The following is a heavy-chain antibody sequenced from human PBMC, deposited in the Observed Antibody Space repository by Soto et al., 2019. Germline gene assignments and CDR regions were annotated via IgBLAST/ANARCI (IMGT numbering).Heavy chain of an antibody. CDR3: ARQGAAAAPGDF. CDR1: GYSFTTYL. Sequence: PGESLKISFKGSGYSFTTYLICWVRQMPGKGLGWMGIIYPGDSDTRYSPSFQGQVTISADKSISTAYLQWSSLKASDTAIYYCARQGAAAAPGDFCGQGTRVTVCS. CDR2: IYPGDSDT. D-gene: IGHD6-13*01. J-gene: IGHJ4*02. V-gene: IGHV5-51*01.